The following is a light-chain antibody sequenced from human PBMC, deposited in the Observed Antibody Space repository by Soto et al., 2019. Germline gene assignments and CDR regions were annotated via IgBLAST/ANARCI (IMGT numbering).Light chain of an antibody. CDR2: RGS. CDR3: LQSTYKPYT. Sequence: AVQLTQSPSSLSASVGDRVIITCRASHDLFNYPAWYQQKPGKAPNLLVYRGSSLQSGVTSRFNGSGSDKNFALTINRLQPEDFATYFCLQSTYKPYTFGQGTRLEIK. J-gene: IGKJ2*01. CDR1: HDLFNY. V-gene: IGKV1-6*01.